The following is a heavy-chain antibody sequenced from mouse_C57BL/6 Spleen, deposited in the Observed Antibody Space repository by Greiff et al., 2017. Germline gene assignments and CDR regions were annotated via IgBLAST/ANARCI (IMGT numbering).Heavy chain of an antibody. CDR3: ARAYGTYFDY. V-gene: IGHV1-54*01. D-gene: IGHD1-1*01. CDR1: GYAFTNYL. J-gene: IGHJ2*01. CDR2: INPGSGGT. Sequence: QVQLQQSGAELVRPGTSVKVSCKASGYAFTNYLIEWVKQRPGQGLEWIGVINPGSGGTNYNEKFKGKATLTADKSSSTAYMQLSSLTSEDSAVYFCARAYGTYFDYWGQGTTLTVSS.